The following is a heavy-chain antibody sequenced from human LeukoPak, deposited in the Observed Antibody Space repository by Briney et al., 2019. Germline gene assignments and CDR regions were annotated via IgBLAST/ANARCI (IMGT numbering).Heavy chain of an antibody. CDR1: GFTFSSNY. D-gene: IGHD3-22*01. CDR3: ARVLGDSSGYYIDY. Sequence: GGSLRLSCAASGFTFSSNYMSWVRQAPGKGLEWVSVIYSGGSTYYADSVKGRFTISRDNSKNTLYLQMNSLRAEDTAVYYCARVLGDSSGYYIDYWGQGTLVTVSS. J-gene: IGHJ4*02. V-gene: IGHV3-66*02. CDR2: IYSGGST.